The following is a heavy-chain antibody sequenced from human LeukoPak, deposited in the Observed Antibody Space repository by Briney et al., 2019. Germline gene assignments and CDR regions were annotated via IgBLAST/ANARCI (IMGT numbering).Heavy chain of an antibody. Sequence: SETLSLTCAVYGGSFSGYYWSWIRQPPGKGLEWIGEINHSGSTNYNPSLKSRVTISVDTSKNQFSLKLSSVTAADTAVYYYARLTARDYYYMDVWGKGTTVTVSS. D-gene: IGHD2-21*02. CDR1: GGSFSGYY. V-gene: IGHV4-34*01. CDR2: INHSGST. CDR3: ARLTARDYYYMDV. J-gene: IGHJ6*03.